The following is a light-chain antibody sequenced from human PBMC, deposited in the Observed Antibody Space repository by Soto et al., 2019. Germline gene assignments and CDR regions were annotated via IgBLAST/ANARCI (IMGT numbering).Light chain of an antibody. V-gene: IGLV1-51*01. CDR3: AAWDSSLSIVI. CDR2: DTY. J-gene: IGLJ2*01. Sequence: QSVLTQPPSVSAAPGQRVTISCSGSSSNIGRNYESWYQQFPGTAPRLLIFDTYKRPSGVPDRFSGSKSGTSSTLAITGLQSGDEADYYCAAWDSSLSIVIFGGGT. CDR1: SSNIGRNY.